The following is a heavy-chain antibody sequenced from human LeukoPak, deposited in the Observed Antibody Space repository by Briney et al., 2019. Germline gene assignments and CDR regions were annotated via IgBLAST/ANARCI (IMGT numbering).Heavy chain of an antibody. CDR1: GFNFRDAA. CDR3: AKDGGYSSSWLPSDY. CDR2: ISGSGGST. V-gene: IGHV3-23*01. D-gene: IGHD6-13*01. Sequence: GGSLRLSCAASGFNFRDAAMSWVRQAPGKGLEWVSAISGSGGSTYYADSVKGRFTISRDNSKNTLYLQMNSLRAEDTAVYYCAKDGGYSSSWLPSDYWGQGTLVTVSS. J-gene: IGHJ4*02.